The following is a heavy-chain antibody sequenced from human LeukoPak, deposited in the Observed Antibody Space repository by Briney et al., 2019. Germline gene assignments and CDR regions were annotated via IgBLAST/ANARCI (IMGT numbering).Heavy chain of an antibody. CDR2: IRYDGSNK. CDR3: AKDWEGYCSSTSCSPD. D-gene: IGHD2-2*01. V-gene: IGHV3-30*02. Sequence: GGSLRLSCAASGFTFSSYGMHWVRQAPGKGLEWVAFIRYDGSNKYYADSVKGRFTISRDNSKNTLYLQMNGLRAEDTAVYYCAKDWEGYCSSTSCSPDWGQGTLVTVSS. J-gene: IGHJ4*02. CDR1: GFTFSSYG.